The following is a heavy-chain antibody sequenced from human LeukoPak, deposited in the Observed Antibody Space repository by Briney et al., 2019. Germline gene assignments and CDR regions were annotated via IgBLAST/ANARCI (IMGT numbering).Heavy chain of an antibody. Sequence: SETLSLTCTVSGGSISSGDYYWSWIRQPPGKGLEWIGYIYYTGTTNYNPSLKSRVTMSVDTSKNQFSLKLNSVTATDTALYYCARSGTSRYYFYGVDVWGQGTTVTVSS. D-gene: IGHD3-9*01. CDR3: ARSGTSRYYFYGVDV. V-gene: IGHV4-61*08. CDR1: GGSISSGDYY. J-gene: IGHJ6*02. CDR2: IYYTGTT.